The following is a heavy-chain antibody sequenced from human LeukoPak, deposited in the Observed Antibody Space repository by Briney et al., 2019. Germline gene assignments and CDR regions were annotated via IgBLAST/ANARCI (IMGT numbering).Heavy chain of an antibody. D-gene: IGHD3-22*01. CDR2: ISGSGGST. CDR1: GFIVSSKY. Sequence: GGSLRLSCAASGFIVSSKYMSWVRQAPGKGLEWVSAISGSGGSTYYADSVKGRFTISRDNSKNTLYLQMNSLRAEDTAVYYCAKEKDYDSSGYYPAPFDYWGQGTLVTVSS. J-gene: IGHJ4*02. V-gene: IGHV3-23*01. CDR3: AKEKDYDSSGYYPAPFDY.